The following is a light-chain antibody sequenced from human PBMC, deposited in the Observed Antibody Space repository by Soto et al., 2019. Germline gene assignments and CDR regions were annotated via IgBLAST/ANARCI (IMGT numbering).Light chain of an antibody. CDR1: QSVSSSY. V-gene: IGKV3-20*01. J-gene: IGKJ4*01. CDR3: QQYGSNPNT. CDR2: GAS. Sequence: EIVLTQSPGTLSLSPGERATLSCRASQSVSSSYLAWYQQKPGQAPRLLIYGASNRDTGIPDRFSGSGSGTDFTLTISRLEPEDFAVYYCQQYGSNPNTFGGGTKVEIK.